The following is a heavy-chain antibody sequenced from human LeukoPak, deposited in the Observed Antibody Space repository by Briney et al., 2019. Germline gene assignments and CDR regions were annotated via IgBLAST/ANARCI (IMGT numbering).Heavy chain of an antibody. Sequence: ASVKVSCKASGYTFTSYAMHWVRQAPGQRLEWMGWINAGNGNTKYSQKFQGRVTITRDTSASTAYMELSSLRSEDTAVYYCAREGQQLVDDAFDIWGQGTMVTVSS. J-gene: IGHJ3*02. CDR1: GYTFTSYA. V-gene: IGHV1-3*01. CDR3: AREGQQLVDDAFDI. D-gene: IGHD6-13*01. CDR2: INAGNGNT.